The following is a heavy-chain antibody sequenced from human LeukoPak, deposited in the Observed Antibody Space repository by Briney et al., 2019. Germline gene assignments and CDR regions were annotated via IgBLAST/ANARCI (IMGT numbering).Heavy chain of an antibody. Sequence: GGSLRLSCAASGFTFSSFPMSWVRQAPGKGLQWVSGITGRGGNTYYADSVEGCFTISRDNSKNTLSLQMDSLRAEDTAVYYCARDRAAFDYWGQGTLVTVSS. V-gene: IGHV3-23*01. D-gene: IGHD6-25*01. CDR2: ITGRGGNT. CDR3: ARDRAAFDY. CDR1: GFTFSSFP. J-gene: IGHJ4*02.